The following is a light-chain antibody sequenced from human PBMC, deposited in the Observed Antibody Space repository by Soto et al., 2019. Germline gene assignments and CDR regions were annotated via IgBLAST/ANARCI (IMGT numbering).Light chain of an antibody. CDR2: AAS. J-gene: IGKJ1*01. Sequence: DIQMTQSPSSLSASVGARVTITCRASQSISSYLNWYRQKPGKAPKLLIYAASSLQSGVPSRFSGIGSGTDFTLTISSLQPEDVATYYCQQSYSTPRTFGQGTKVEIK. V-gene: IGKV1-39*01. CDR3: QQSYSTPRT. CDR1: QSISSY.